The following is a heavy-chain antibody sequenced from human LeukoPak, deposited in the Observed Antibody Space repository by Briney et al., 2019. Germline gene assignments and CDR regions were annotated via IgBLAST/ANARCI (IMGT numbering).Heavy chain of an antibody. CDR3: AMAIPTRYCSGGSCYSWYFDY. Sequence: SETLSLTCTVSGGSISSSSYYWGWIRQPPGKGLEWIGSIYYSGSTYYNPSLKSRVTISVDKSKNQFSLKLSSVTAADTAVYYCAMAIPTRYCSGGSCYSWYFDYWGQGTLVTVSS. V-gene: IGHV4-39*07. D-gene: IGHD2-15*01. CDR1: GGSISSSSYY. CDR2: IYYSGST. J-gene: IGHJ4*02.